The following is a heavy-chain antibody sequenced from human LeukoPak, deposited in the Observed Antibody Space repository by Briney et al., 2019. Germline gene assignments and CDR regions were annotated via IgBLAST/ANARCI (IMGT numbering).Heavy chain of an antibody. CDR2: ISAYNGNT. D-gene: IGHD3-16*01. Sequence: ASVKVSCKASGYTFTSYGISWVRQAPGQGLEWMGWISAYNGNTNYAQKLQGRVTMTRDTSISTAYMELSRLRSDDTAVYYCARDKSAPWGGFDYWGQGTLVTVSS. CDR3: ARDKSAPWGGFDY. V-gene: IGHV1-18*01. J-gene: IGHJ4*02. CDR1: GYTFTSYG.